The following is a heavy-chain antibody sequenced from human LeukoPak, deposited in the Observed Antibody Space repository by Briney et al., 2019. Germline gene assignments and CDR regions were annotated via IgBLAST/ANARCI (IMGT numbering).Heavy chain of an antibody. J-gene: IGHJ4*02. V-gene: IGHV1-46*01. D-gene: IGHD4-11*01. CDR2: INPSGGST. Sequence: ASVKVSCKASGYTFTSYYMHWVRQAPGQGLEWMGIINPSGGSTSYAQKFQGRVTMTRDTSTSTVYMALSSLRSEDTAVYYCARGTATVADPGGVFTYWGQGTLVTISS. CDR3: ARGTATVADPGGVFTY. CDR1: GYTFTSYY.